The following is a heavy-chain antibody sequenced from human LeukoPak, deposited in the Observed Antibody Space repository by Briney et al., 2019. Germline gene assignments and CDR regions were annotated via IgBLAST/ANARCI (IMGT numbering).Heavy chain of an antibody. CDR1: GFTFNIHA. CDR3: ARVGDYVDGMDV. D-gene: IGHD4-17*01. J-gene: IGHJ6*02. CDR2: VSSDGTNK. V-gene: IGHV3-30-3*01. Sequence: GGSLRLSCAASGFTFNIHAMHWVRQSPGKGLEWVAVVSSDGTNKYYADSVKGRFTISRDNSRNTLSLQMNSLRPEDTAVHYSARVGDYVDGMDVWGQGTTVTVSS.